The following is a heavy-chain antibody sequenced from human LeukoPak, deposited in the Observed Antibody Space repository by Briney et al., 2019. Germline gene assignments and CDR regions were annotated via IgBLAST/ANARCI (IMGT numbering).Heavy chain of an antibody. CDR3: TKDAQRGFDYSNSFQF. J-gene: IGHJ4*02. V-gene: IGHV3-33*06. CDR2: IWSDSTNM. D-gene: IGHD4-11*01. Sequence: GGSLRLSCAASGFIFTDYGLHWVRQAPGKGLEWVAAIWSDSTNMFYAQSVKGRFIIQRDDYQNTVYLEMSSLRAEDTAVYYCTKDAQRGFDYSNSFQFWGEGSLVTASS. CDR1: GFIFTDYG.